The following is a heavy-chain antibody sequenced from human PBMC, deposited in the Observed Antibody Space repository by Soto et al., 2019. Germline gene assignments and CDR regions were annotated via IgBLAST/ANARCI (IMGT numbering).Heavy chain of an antibody. D-gene: IGHD3-9*01. V-gene: IGHV1-69*13. J-gene: IGHJ4*02. CDR3: AERLRYFDWPPDY. CDR2: IIPMFGTA. CDR1: GGTFSSYA. Sequence: SVKVSCKTSGGTFSSYAISWVRQAPGQGLEWMGGIIPMFGTANYAQKFQGRVTITADESTSTAYMELSSLRSEDTAVYYCAERLRYFDWPPDYWGPGTLVPVSS.